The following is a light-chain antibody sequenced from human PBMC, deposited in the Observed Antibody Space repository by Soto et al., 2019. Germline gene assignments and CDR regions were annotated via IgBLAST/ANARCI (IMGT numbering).Light chain of an antibody. CDR3: VSYTSSTTYV. V-gene: IGLV2-14*03. J-gene: IGLJ1*01. CDR1: STDVGGSYF. Sequence: QSVLTQPASVSDSPGQSITISCTGTSTDVGGSYFVSWYQQHPGKPPKLIIYDVANRPSGVSSRFSGSKSWSTASLIISRLQTEDEADYYCVSYTSSTTYVFGTGTKVTVL. CDR2: DVA.